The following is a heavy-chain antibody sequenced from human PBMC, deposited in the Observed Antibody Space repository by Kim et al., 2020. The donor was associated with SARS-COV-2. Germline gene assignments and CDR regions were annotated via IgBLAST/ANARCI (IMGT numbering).Heavy chain of an antibody. D-gene: IGHD2-2*01. V-gene: IGHV3-30-3*01. CDR3: ARAYSYQLLRKLDY. J-gene: IGHJ4*02. CDR2: ISFDGSNK. Sequence: GGSLRLSCAAYGFTFSNYAMHWVRQAPGKGLEWVAVISFDGSNKYNADSVKGRFTISRDNSKNMLYLQMNSLRDEDTAVYYCARAYSYQLLRKLDYWGQGTLVTVSS. CDR1: GFTFSNYA.